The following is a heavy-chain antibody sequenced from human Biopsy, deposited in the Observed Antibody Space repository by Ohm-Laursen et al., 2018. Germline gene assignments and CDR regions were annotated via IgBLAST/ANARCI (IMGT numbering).Heavy chain of an antibody. CDR2: IYGGGSPV. CDR3: ARESALKWYQSLSYFNGVDV. CDR1: GFAFNLYE. V-gene: IGHV3-48*03. D-gene: IGHD2-2*01. J-gene: IGHJ6*02. Sequence: SLRLSCTASGFAFNLYEMNWVRQAPGKGMEWISYIYGGGSPVSYADSVKGRFTISRDNAKNSLFLHMNSLRAEDTAVYYCARESALKWYQSLSYFNGVDVWGQGTTVTVSS.